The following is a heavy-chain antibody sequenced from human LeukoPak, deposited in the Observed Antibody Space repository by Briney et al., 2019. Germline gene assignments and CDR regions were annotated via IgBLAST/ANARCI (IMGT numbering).Heavy chain of an antibody. CDR3: ARQTITIFGLHDAFDI. CDR2: IYTSGTT. V-gene: IGHV4-4*09. D-gene: IGHD3-3*01. CDR1: GGSISSCY. J-gene: IGHJ3*02. Sequence: PSETLSLTCTVSGGSISSCYGAWIRKPPGRGLGWMGYIYTSGTTNYTPSLKSRVTISVDTSKNQFSLKLSSVTAADTAVYYCARQTITIFGLHDAFDIWGQGTMVTVSS.